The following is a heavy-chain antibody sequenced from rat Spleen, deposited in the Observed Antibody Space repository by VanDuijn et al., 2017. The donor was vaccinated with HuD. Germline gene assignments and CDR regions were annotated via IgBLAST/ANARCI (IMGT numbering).Heavy chain of an antibody. CDR2: MWSDGET. CDR1: GFSLTSNS. CDR3: ARDNEDNIGTTPY. Sequence: QVQLKESGPGLVQPSQTLSLTCTVSGFSLTSNSVSWVRQPPGKGLEWMGVMWSDGETSYNSALKSRLSISRDTSKSQVFLKMNSLQTEDTATYYCARDNEDNIGTTPYWGQGVMVTVSS. J-gene: IGHJ2*01. D-gene: IGHD1-5*01. V-gene: IGHV2-32*01.